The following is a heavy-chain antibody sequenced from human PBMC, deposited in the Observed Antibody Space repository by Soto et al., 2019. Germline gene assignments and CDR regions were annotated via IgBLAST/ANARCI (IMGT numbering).Heavy chain of an antibody. V-gene: IGHV1-18*01. D-gene: IGHD2-2*01. J-gene: IGHJ5*02. Sequence: QVQLVQSGAEVKKPGGSVKVSCKASGYTFTSYGISWVRQAPGQGLEWMGWSSAYNGNTNYAQKLQGRVTMTTDTSTSTAYMELRSLRSDDTAVYYCARDAIYCISASCYAPTNWFDPWGQGTLVTVSS. CDR1: GYTFTSYG. CDR2: SSAYNGNT. CDR3: ARDAIYCISASCYAPTNWFDP.